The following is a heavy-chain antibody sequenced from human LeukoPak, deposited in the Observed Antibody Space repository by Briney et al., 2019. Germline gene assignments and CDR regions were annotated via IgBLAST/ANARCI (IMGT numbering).Heavy chain of an antibody. CDR2: IYSGGST. J-gene: IGHJ4*02. CDR3: VEMTTVSEWDY. D-gene: IGHD4-17*01. CDR1: GFTVSSNY. V-gene: IGHV3-66*01. Sequence: GGSLRLSCAASGFTVSSNYMSWVRQAPGKGLEWVSVIYSGGSTYYADSVKGRFTISRDNSKNTLYLQMNSLRAEDTAVYNCVEMTTVSEWDYWGQGTLVTVSS.